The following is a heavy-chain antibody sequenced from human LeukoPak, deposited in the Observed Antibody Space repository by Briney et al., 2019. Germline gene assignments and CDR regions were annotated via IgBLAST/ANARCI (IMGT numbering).Heavy chain of an antibody. CDR3: ATHSSTSYYYMDV. Sequence: SVTVSFTASGGTFISYAISWVRQAPGQGLEWMGGIIPIFGTANYAQKFQGRVTITTDESTSTAYMELSSLRSEDTAVYYCATHSSTSYYYMDVWGKGTTVTVSS. CDR1: GGTFISYA. V-gene: IGHV1-69*05. J-gene: IGHJ6*03. D-gene: IGHD6-13*01. CDR2: IIPIFGTA.